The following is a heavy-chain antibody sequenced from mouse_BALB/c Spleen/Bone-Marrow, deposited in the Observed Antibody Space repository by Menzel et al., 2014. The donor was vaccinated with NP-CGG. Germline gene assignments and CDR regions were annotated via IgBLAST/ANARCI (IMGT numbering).Heavy chain of an antibody. CDR1: GFTFSSYA. CDR2: ISSGGSYT. Sequence: EVMLVESGGGLVKPGGSLELSCAASGFTFSSYAMSWVRQSPEKRLEWVAEISSGGSYTYYPDTVPGRITISRDNSKNPLYLEMSSLRSEDTSMYYCARDRGYFDYWGQGTTLTVSS. J-gene: IGHJ2*01. D-gene: IGHD3-1*01. CDR3: ARDRGYFDY. V-gene: IGHV5-9-4*01.